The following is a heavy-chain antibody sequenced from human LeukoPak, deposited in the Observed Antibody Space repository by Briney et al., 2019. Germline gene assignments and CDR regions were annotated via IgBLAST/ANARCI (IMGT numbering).Heavy chain of an antibody. J-gene: IGHJ5*02. CDR1: GFTFNDYY. CDR2: INIGGTNT. CDR3: ATDGAGFDT. V-gene: IGHV3-11*04. Sequence: GGSLRLSCAVSGFTFNDYYMSWIRQAPGKGLEWLSYINIGGTNTHYADSVKGRFTISRDNAKKSLYLEMNNLRAEDTAVYYCATDGAGFDTWGQGVLVTVSS.